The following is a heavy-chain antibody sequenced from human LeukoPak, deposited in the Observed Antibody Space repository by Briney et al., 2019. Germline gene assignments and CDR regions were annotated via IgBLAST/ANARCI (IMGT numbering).Heavy chain of an antibody. J-gene: IGHJ4*02. D-gene: IGHD2-15*01. V-gene: IGHV3-30*03. CDR3: LRLGGY. CDR2: ISYDGSNK. Sequence: PGRSLRLSCAASGFTFSSYGMHWVRQAPGKGLEWVAVISYDGSNKYYADSVKGRFTISRDNSKNTLYLQMNSLRAEDTAVYYCLRLGGYWGQGTLVTVSS. CDR1: GFTFSSYG.